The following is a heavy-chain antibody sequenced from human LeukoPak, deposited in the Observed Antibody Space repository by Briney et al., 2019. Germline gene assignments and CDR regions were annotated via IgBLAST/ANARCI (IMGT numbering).Heavy chain of an antibody. V-gene: IGHV5-51*01. CDR2: IYPGDSDT. CDR3: ARRYYYDSSGYYYGSRCYFDY. Sequence: GGSLQISCQGSGSPFTRYWIGGVRQVPGKGLEGMGVIYPGDSDTRYSPSVQGPVTISAAKSLSTAYLQWSSLKASDTAMYYCARRYYYDSSGYYYGSRCYFDYWGQGTLVTVSS. J-gene: IGHJ4*02. CDR1: GSPFTRYW. D-gene: IGHD3-22*01.